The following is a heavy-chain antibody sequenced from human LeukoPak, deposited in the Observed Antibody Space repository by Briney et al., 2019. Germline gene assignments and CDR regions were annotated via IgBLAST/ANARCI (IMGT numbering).Heavy chain of an antibody. Sequence: QPGGSLRLSCAASGFPFSNHGMHWVRQAPGKGLEWVAVISYDGSNKYYADSVKGRFTISRDNSKNTLYLQMNSLRAEDTAVYYCAKIWGGVFGFDYWGQGTLVTVSS. J-gene: IGHJ4*02. CDR1: GFPFSNHG. CDR3: AKIWGGVFGFDY. V-gene: IGHV3-30*18. CDR2: ISYDGSNK. D-gene: IGHD3-16*01.